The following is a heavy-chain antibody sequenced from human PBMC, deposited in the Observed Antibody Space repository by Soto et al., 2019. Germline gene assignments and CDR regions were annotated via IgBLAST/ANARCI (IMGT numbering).Heavy chain of an antibody. CDR3: ATRGGGGGY. D-gene: IGHD3-10*01. J-gene: IGHJ4*02. CDR2: IYSGGYT. CDR1: GFTVSNNY. Sequence: EVQLVESGGGLIQPGGSLRLSCAVSGFTVSNNYMSWVRQAPGKGLEGVSVIYSGGYTAYGDSVKGRFTISRDNSNNTISLKKNGARPDGPAVFFGATRGGGGGYWGQGTLVTVSS. V-gene: IGHV3-53*01.